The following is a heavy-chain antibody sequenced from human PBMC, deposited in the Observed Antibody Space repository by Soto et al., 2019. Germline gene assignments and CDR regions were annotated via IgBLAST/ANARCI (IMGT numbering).Heavy chain of an antibody. D-gene: IGHD3-10*01. Sequence: QVQLVQSGAEVKKPGSSVKVSCKASGGTFSSYTISWVRQAPGQGLGWMGRIIPILGIANYAQKFQGRVTITADKSTSTAYMELSSLRSEDTAVYYCARDTPRGDFDYWGQGTLVTVSS. CDR3: ARDTPRGDFDY. CDR2: IIPILGIA. CDR1: GGTFSSYT. V-gene: IGHV1-69*08. J-gene: IGHJ4*02.